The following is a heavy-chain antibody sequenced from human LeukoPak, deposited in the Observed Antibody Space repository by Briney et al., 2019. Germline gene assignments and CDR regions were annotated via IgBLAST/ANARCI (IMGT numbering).Heavy chain of an antibody. Sequence: ASVKVSCKASGYTFTSYDIHWVRPATGQGLEWMGWMNPNSGNTGYAQKFQGRVTMTRNTSISTAYMELSSLRSEDTAVYYCARGRYSSGWYGDYYYGMDVWGQGTTVTVSS. CDR1: GYTFTSYD. V-gene: IGHV1-8*01. J-gene: IGHJ6*02. CDR2: MNPNSGNT. CDR3: ARGRYSSGWYGDYYYGMDV. D-gene: IGHD6-19*01.